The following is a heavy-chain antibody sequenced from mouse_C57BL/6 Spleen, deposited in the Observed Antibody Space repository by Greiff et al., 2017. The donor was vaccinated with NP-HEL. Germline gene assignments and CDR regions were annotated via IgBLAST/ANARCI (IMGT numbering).Heavy chain of an antibody. J-gene: IGHJ3*01. Sequence: LQESGAELVKPGASVKISCKASGYAFSSYWMNWVKQRPGKGLEWIGQIYPGDGDTNYNGKFKGKATLTADKSSSTAYMQLSSLTSEDSAVYFCARGGYDGFAYWGQGTLVTVSA. CDR3: ARGGYDGFAY. D-gene: IGHD2-2*01. CDR1: GYAFSSYW. CDR2: IYPGDGDT. V-gene: IGHV1-80*01.